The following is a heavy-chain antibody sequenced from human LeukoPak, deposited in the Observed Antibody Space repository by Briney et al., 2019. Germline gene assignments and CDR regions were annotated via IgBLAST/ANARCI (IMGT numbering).Heavy chain of an antibody. CDR2: ISYDGSNK. J-gene: IGHJ6*02. Sequence: PGGSLRLSCAASGFTFSSYGMHWVRQAPGKGLEWVAVISYDGSNKYYADSVKGRFTISRDSSKNTLYLQMNSLRAEDTAVYYCAKDPHSSGWYVRGYYYYGMDVWGQGTTVTVSS. CDR3: AKDPHSSGWYVRGYYYYGMDV. V-gene: IGHV3-30*18. CDR1: GFTFSSYG. D-gene: IGHD6-19*01.